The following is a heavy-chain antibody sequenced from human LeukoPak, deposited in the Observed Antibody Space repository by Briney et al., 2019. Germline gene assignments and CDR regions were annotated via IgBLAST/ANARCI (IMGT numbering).Heavy chain of an antibody. J-gene: IGHJ4*02. D-gene: IGHD6-19*01. CDR2: IYYSGSS. CDR1: GGPISSTNYY. CDR3: ARILILSSGWTSFDY. V-gene: IGHV4-39*01. Sequence: SETLSLTCTVSGGPISSTNYYWGWIRQPPGKRPEWIGNIYYSGSSYYNPSLQSRGTISVDSSKNQFSLRLSSVTAADTAVYYCARILILSSGWTSFDYWGQGALVTVSS.